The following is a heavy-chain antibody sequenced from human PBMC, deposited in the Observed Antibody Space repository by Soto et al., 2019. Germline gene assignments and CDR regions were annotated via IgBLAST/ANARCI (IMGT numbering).Heavy chain of an antibody. J-gene: IGHJ4*02. CDR3: ARRGRSIAARSSPFDY. D-gene: IGHD6-6*01. CDR2: IIPIFGTA. CDR1: GGTFSSYA. Sequence: SVKVSCKASGGTFSSYAISWVRQAPGQGLEWMGGIIPIFGTANYAQKFQGRVTITADESTSTAYMELSSLRSEDTAVYYCARRGRSIAARSSPFDYWGQGTLVTVSS. V-gene: IGHV1-69*13.